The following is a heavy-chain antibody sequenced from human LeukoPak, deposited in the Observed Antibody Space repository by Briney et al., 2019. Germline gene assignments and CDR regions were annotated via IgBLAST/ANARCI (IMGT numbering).Heavy chain of an antibody. V-gene: IGHV1-18*01. J-gene: IGHJ4*02. D-gene: IGHD2-2*01. CDR1: GYTFANYG. CDR2: ISAYNGNT. Sequence: ASVKVSCKASGYTFANYGISWVRQAPGQGLEWMGWISAYNGNTNYAQNLQDRVTMTTDTSTSTAYMELRSLRSDDTAVYYCARDGTSTDDYWGQGTLVTVSS. CDR3: ARDGTSTDDY.